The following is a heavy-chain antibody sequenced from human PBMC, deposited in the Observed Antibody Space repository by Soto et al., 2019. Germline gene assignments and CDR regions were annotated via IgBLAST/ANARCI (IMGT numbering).Heavy chain of an antibody. V-gene: IGHV1-69*06. CDR3: ARDTDIVVVVAANYYYGMDV. CDR2: IIPIFGTA. CDR1: GAPFSSYV. J-gene: IGHJ6*02. Sequence: QGQLVQSGAEWKKPGSSGKVSCKAPGAPFSSYVIGGGQQAPGQGLGWMGGIIPIFGTANYAQKFQGRVTITADKSTSTAYMELSSLRSEDTAVYYCARDTDIVVVVAANYYYGMDVWGQGTTVTVSS. D-gene: IGHD2-15*01.